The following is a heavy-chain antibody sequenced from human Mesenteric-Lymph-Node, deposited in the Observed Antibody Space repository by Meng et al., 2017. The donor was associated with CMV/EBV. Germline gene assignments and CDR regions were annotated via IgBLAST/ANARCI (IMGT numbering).Heavy chain of an antibody. V-gene: IGHV3-66*01. CDR1: GFNVRDKY. CDR2: IYRGDNT. J-gene: IGHJ4*02. Sequence: EVDLVESGGGLGQHGGSLRLSLAASGFNVRDKYMSWVRQAPGKGLEWVCIIYRGDNTYYIDSVKDRFTVSRDNSKNTMYLQMNSLRVEDTAVYYCTGDSVSNPNLDYWGQGTLVTVSS. D-gene: IGHD3-10*01. CDR3: TGDSVSNPNLDY.